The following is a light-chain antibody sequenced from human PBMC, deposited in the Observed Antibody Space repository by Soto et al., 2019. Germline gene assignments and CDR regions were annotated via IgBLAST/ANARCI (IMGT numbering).Light chain of an antibody. Sequence: DVQMTQSPSSLSASVGDRVTITCRASRDISSSLAWYQQKPGKVPKLLIYAASTLHAGVQSRFSGSGSGTFFTLTINSLQPEDVATYYCQMYNSAPNTFGRGTRLEIK. V-gene: IGKV1-27*01. CDR1: RDISSS. CDR2: AAS. J-gene: IGKJ2*01. CDR3: QMYNSAPNT.